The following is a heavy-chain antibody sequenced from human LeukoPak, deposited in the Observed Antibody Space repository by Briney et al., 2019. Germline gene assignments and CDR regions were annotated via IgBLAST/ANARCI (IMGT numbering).Heavy chain of an antibody. CDR3: SVSMSTIDF. Sequence: ASVKVSCKASAYIFIDYYMHWVRQAPGKGLEWMGRVDPEDGEAIYAEKFQGRVPLTADTSTDTSYMELSSLRFEDTAVYYCSVSMSTIDFWGQGTLVTVSS. V-gene: IGHV1-69-2*01. CDR1: AYIFIDYY. D-gene: IGHD2/OR15-2a*01. J-gene: IGHJ4*02. CDR2: VDPEDGEA.